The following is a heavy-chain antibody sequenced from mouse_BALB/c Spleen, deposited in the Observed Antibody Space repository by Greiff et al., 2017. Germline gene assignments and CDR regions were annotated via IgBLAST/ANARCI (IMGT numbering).Heavy chain of an antibody. Sequence: QVQLQQSGAELVRPGTSVKVSCKASGYAFTNYLIEWVKQRPGQGLEWIGVINPGSGGTNYNEKFKGKATLTADKSSSTAYMQLSSLTSDDSAVYFCARGGNGNSFYAMDYWGQGTSVTVSS. CDR3: ARGGNGNSFYAMDY. D-gene: IGHD2-1*01. V-gene: IGHV1-54*01. J-gene: IGHJ4*01. CDR2: INPGSGGT. CDR1: GYAFTNYL.